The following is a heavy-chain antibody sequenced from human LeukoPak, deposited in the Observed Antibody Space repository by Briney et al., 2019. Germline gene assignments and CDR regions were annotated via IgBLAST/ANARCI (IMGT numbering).Heavy chain of an antibody. D-gene: IGHD3-16*02. CDR2: IYYSGST. J-gene: IGHJ3*02. Sequence: SESLSLTSTVSGGSITSSSYYCGCIRQPPGKGLEWIGSIYYSGSTYYNPSLKSRVTISVDTSKNQFYLKLSSVTAADTAVYYCARWLPYDYVWGSYRPHDAFDIWGQGTMVTVSS. V-gene: IGHV4-39*01. CDR1: GGSITSSSYY. CDR3: ARWLPYDYVWGSYRPHDAFDI.